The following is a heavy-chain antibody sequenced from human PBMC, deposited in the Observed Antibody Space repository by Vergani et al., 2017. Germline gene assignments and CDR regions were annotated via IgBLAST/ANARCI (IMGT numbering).Heavy chain of an antibody. CDR3: ATYYGGNSEHYYYYYMDV. Sequence: QVQLQESGPGLVKPSETLSLTCTVSGYSISSGYYWGWIRQPPGKGLEWIGSIYHSGSTYYNPSLKSRVTISVDTSKNQFSLKLSSVTAADTAVYYCATYYGGNSEHYYYYYMDVWGKGTTVTVS. CDR1: GYSISSGYY. CDR2: IYHSGST. D-gene: IGHD4-23*01. J-gene: IGHJ6*03. V-gene: IGHV4-38-2*02.